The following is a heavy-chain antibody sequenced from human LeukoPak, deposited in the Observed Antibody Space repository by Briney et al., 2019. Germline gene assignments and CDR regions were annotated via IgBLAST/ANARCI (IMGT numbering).Heavy chain of an antibody. CDR3: ARSPAAYDFWSGYYRGDYYYYYMDV. J-gene: IGHJ6*03. D-gene: IGHD3-3*01. Sequence: ASVKVSCKASGYTFTGYYMHWVRQAPGQGLEWMGGIIPIFGTANYAQKFQGRVTITADESTSTAYMELSSLRSEDTAVYYCARSPAAYDFWSGYYRGDYYYYYMDVWGKGTTVTVSS. CDR1: GYTFTGYY. CDR2: IIPIFGTA. V-gene: IGHV1-69*13.